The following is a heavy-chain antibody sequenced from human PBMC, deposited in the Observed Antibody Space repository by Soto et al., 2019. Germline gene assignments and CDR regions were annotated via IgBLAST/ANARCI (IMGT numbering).Heavy chain of an antibody. D-gene: IGHD3-3*02. CDR3: ARDTETLGPRANDALDI. CDR1: GYTFSAYT. CDR2: INAGSGNT. Sequence: QAQLVQSGAEMKKPGASVKVSCKATGYTFSAYTMNWVRQAPGQSLEWMGWINAGSGNTKYSQNFKGRVSITRDAYASTVYMELTGLTSEDTAVYYCARDTETLGPRANDALDIWGQGTMVTVSS. V-gene: IGHV1-3*01. J-gene: IGHJ3*02.